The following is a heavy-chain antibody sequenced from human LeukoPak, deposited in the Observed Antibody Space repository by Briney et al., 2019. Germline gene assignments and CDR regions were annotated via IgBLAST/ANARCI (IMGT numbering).Heavy chain of an antibody. J-gene: IGHJ3*02. CDR1: GYTFTSYD. CDR2: MNPNSGNT. V-gene: IGHV1-8*01. D-gene: IGHD3-22*01. CDR3: ASILVVTLSGAFDI. Sequence: ASVKVSCKASGYTFTSYDISWVRQATGQGLEWMGWMNPNSGNTGYAQKFQGRVTMTRNTSISTAYMELSGLRSEDTAVYYCASILVVTLSGAFDIWGQGTMVTVSS.